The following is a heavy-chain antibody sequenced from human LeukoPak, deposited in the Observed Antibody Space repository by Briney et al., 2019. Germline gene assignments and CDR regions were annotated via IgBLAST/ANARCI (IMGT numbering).Heavy chain of an antibody. CDR2: ISGSGGNT. Sequence: GGSLRLSCAASGFTFRTYAMSWVRQAPGKGLEWVSAISGSGGNTYYADSVKGRFTISRDNSKNTLYLQTNSLRAEDTAVYYCAKEESGPRVDYWGQGTLVTVSS. D-gene: IGHD3-10*01. CDR1: GFTFRTYA. CDR3: AKEESGPRVDY. J-gene: IGHJ4*02. V-gene: IGHV3-23*01.